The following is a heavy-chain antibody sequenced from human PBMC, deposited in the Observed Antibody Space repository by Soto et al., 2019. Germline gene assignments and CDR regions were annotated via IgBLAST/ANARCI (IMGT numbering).Heavy chain of an antibody. V-gene: IGHV3-21*01. CDR1: GFPFSSYT. CDR2: IGTSSSYL. CDR3: ARDSVRDYLSYGYCMYV. J-gene: IGHJ6*02. Sequence: EVQLVESGGGLEKAGGSLRLSCAASGFPFSSYTMNWVRQARVWALEWVSSIGTSSSYLHYADSVKGRFTFSRDNAKNSLFLQMNSLRADDTAVYYCARDSVRDYLSYGYCMYVWGQRNTLTVSS. D-gene: IGHD4-17*01.